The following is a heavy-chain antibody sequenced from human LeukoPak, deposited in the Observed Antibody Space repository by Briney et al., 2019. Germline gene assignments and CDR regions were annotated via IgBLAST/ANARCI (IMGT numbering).Heavy chain of an antibody. CDR1: GYSISSGYY. V-gene: IGHV4-38-2*01. D-gene: IGHD3-9*01. CDR3: ARALRYFDWLGNYFDY. Sequence: PPETLSLTCAVSGYSISSGYYWGWIRQSPGQGLAWIGSIYHSGSTYYNPSLKSRVTISVDTSKNQFSLKLSSVTAADTAVYYCARALRYFDWLGNYFDYWGQGTLVTVSS. CDR2: IYHSGST. J-gene: IGHJ4*02.